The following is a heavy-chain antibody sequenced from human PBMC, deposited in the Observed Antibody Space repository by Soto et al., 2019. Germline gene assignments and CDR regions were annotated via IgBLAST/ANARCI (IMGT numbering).Heavy chain of an antibody. Sequence: SETLSLTCAVYGDSFSGNICTWIRQTQRQGLQWVGQINHSGSANYNPSLRSRVTISVHTSNSQFSLELSSVTAADTAVYYCARGLISGSHYSGGWYYFDSWGQGTQVTVS. CDR1: GDSFSGNI. D-gene: IGHD1-26*01. CDR2: INHSGSA. J-gene: IGHJ4*02. V-gene: IGHV4-34*01. CDR3: ARGLISGSHYSGGWYYFDS.